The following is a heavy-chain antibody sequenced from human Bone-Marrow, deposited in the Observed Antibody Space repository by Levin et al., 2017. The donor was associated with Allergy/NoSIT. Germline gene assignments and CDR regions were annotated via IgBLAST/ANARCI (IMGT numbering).Heavy chain of an antibody. CDR2: IYYSGGT. CDR3: ARVFRNHYGSGTYYFYMDV. Sequence: LRLSCSVSGGSISIPNYYWTWIRQDPGKGLEWIGYIYYSGGTYSSPSLKSRVSISLDASKNQFSLRLSSVTAADTAVYYCARVFRNHYGSGTYYFYMDVWGKGTAVTVSS. CDR1: GGSISIPNYY. D-gene: IGHD3-10*01. V-gene: IGHV4-31*03. J-gene: IGHJ6*03.